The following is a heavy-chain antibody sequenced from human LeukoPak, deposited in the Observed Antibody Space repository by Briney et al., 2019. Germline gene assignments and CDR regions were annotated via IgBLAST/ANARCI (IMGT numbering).Heavy chain of an antibody. CDR2: ISGSGGST. V-gene: IGHV3-23*01. CDR3: AKDLLSLVVVTATMFDP. Sequence: GGSLRLSCAASGFTFSSYAMSWVRQAPGKGLEWVSAISGSGGSTYYADSVKGRFTISRDNSKNTLYLQMNSLRAEDTAVYYCAKDLLSLVVVTATMFDPWGQGTLVTVSS. CDR1: GFTFSSYA. D-gene: IGHD2-21*02. J-gene: IGHJ5*02.